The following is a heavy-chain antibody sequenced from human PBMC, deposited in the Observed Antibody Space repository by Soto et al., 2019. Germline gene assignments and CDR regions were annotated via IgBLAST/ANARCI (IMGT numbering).Heavy chain of an antibody. V-gene: IGHV3-7*04. CDR3: TRGGGNFDQ. D-gene: IGHD3-16*01. CDR2: VKQDGSNK. CDR1: GFTLSGYW. J-gene: IGHJ4*02. Sequence: EVQLVESGGDLVQPGGSLRLTCAASGFTLSGYWMSWVRQAPGKGLEWVANVKQDGSNKYYVDSVKGRFTISRDNAKNVLNMQMNSLRVEDTDVYYCTRGGGNFDQWGQGTLVTVSS.